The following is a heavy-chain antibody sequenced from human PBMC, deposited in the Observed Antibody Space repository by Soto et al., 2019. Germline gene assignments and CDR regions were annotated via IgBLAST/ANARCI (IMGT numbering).Heavy chain of an antibody. Sequence: QVQLVQSGAEVKKPGSSVKVSCKASGGTFSSYAISWVRQAPGQGLEWMGGIIPIFGTANYAQKFQGRVTITADKSTSTAYMELSSLRSEDTAVYYCARVIIIWQWLAGGAFDIWGQGTMVTVSS. CDR1: GGTFSSYA. CDR2: IIPIFGTA. D-gene: IGHD6-19*01. J-gene: IGHJ3*02. V-gene: IGHV1-69*06. CDR3: ARVIIIWQWLAGGAFDI.